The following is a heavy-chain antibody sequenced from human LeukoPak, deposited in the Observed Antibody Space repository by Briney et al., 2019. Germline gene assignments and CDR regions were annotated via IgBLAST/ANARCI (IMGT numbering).Heavy chain of an antibody. Sequence: SETLSLTCTVSGGSISSGSYYWSWIRPPAGKGLEWIGRIYTSGSTNYNPSLKSRVTISVDTSKNQFSLKLSSVTAADTAVYYCARDGDGYKALDYWGQGTLVTVSS. CDR2: IYTSGST. CDR3: ARDGDGYKALDY. V-gene: IGHV4-61*02. CDR1: GGSISSGSYY. J-gene: IGHJ4*02. D-gene: IGHD5-24*01.